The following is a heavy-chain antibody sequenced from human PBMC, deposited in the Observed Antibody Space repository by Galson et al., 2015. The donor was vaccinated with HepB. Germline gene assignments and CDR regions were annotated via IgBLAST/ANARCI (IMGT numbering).Heavy chain of an antibody. Sequence: SLRLSCAASGFTFDDYAMHWVRQAPGKGLEWVSGISWNSGSIGYADSVKGRFTISRDNAKNSLYLQMNSLRAEDTALYYCAKDLLSSGYLVGYFDYWGQGTLVTVSS. J-gene: IGHJ4*02. CDR2: ISWNSGSI. CDR1: GFTFDDYA. V-gene: IGHV3-9*01. CDR3: AKDLLSSGYLVGYFDY. D-gene: IGHD3-22*01.